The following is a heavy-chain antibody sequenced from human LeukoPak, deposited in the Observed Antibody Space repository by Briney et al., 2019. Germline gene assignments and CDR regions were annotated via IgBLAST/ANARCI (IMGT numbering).Heavy chain of an antibody. J-gene: IGHJ3*02. D-gene: IGHD3-22*01. CDR2: ISGDGGST. CDR1: GFTFDDYA. V-gene: IGHV3-43*02. CDR3: AKADITMIVVAAFDI. Sequence: AGGSLRLSCAASGFTFDDYAMHWVRHAPGKGLEWVSLISGDGGSTYYADSVKGRFTISRDNSKNSLYLQMNSLRTEDTALYYCAKADITMIVVAAFDIWGQGTMVIVSS.